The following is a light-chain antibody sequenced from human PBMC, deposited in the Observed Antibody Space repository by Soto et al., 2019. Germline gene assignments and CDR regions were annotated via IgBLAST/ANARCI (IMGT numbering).Light chain of an antibody. J-gene: IGKJ5*01. CDR1: QSVCSSY. CDR3: QQYGTSIT. V-gene: IGKV3-20*01. Sequence: EVVLTQSPGTLSLSPGERATLSCRASQSVCSSYLAWYQQKPGQAPRLLIYGASSRATGIPDRFSGSGSGTDLTLTISRLEPEDFAMYYCQQYGTSITFGQGTRLEIK. CDR2: GAS.